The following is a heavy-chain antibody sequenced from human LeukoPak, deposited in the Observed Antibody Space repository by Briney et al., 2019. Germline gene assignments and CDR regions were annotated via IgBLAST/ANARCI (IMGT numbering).Heavy chain of an antibody. CDR2: ISGSGGST. CDR3: ARRYCGGDCHSTLLYYFDY. CDR1: GFTFSSYA. V-gene: IGHV3-23*01. Sequence: PGGSLRLSCAASGFTFSSYAMSWVRQAPGKGLEWVSAISGSGGSTYYADSVKGRFTISRDNSKNTLYLQMNSLRAEDTAVYYCARRYCGGDCHSTLLYYFDYWGQGTLVTVSS. J-gene: IGHJ4*02. D-gene: IGHD2-21*02.